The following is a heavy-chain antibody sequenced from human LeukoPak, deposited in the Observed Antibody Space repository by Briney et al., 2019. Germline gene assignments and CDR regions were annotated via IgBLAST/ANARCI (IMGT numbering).Heavy chain of an antibody. V-gene: IGHV1-46*01. CDR1: GYTFTSYY. D-gene: IGHD5-18*01. Sequence: ASVKVSCKASGYTFTSYYMHWVRQAPGQGLEWMGIINPSGGSTSYAQKFQGRVTMTRDTSTSTVYMELSSLRSEDTAVYYCARDLWGGTNTAMGTDYWGQGTLVTVSS. CDR3: ARDLWGGTNTAMGTDY. CDR2: INPSGGST. J-gene: IGHJ4*02.